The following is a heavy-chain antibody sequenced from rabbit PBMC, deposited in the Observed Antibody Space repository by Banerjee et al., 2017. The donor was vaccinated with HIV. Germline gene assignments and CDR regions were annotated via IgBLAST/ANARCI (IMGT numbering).Heavy chain of an antibody. CDR2: IDPVFGST. CDR3: ARDTEDYSSGWGVDYFNL. Sequence: QHLVESGGGLVKPGASLTLTCKASGFSVSSGLPMCWVRQAPGKGLEWIGYIDPVFGSTDYASWVNGRFTISLDNAQNTVFLQMTSLTAADTATYFCARDTEDYSSGWGVDYFNLWGQGTLVTVS. D-gene: IGHD4-1*01. V-gene: IGHV1S7*01. CDR1: GFSVSSGLP. J-gene: IGHJ4*01.